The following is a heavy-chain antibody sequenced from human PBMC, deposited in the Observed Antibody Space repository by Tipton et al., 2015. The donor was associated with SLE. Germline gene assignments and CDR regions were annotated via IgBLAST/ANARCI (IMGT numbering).Heavy chain of an antibody. Sequence: TLSLTCTVSGGSISSGSYYWSWIRQPAGKGLEWIGHIYTSGSTNYNPSLKSRVTISVDTSKNQFSLKLSSVTAADTAVYYCARDAISDAFDIWGQGTMVTVSS. CDR2: IYTSGST. J-gene: IGHJ3*02. CDR3: ARDAISDAFDI. V-gene: IGHV4-61*09. CDR1: GGSISSGSYY. D-gene: IGHD3-9*01.